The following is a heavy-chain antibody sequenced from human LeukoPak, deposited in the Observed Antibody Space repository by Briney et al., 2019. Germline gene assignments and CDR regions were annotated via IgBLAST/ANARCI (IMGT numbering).Heavy chain of an antibody. CDR3: VREGDVWTEPPA. D-gene: IGHD3/OR15-3a*01. Sequence: TSETLSLTCIVSVASLSRGGNYCHWIRQHPVEDLELIGYIHYNGKIYYNPARRSRLTISVDTAKNQFSLNLISVTAADTAVYYCVREGDVWTEPPAWGPGILVTVS. CDR2: IHYNGKI. V-gene: IGHV4-31*03. CDR1: VASLSRGGNY. J-gene: IGHJ5*02.